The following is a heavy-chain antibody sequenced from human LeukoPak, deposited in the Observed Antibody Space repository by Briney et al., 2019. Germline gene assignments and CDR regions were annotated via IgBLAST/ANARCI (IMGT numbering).Heavy chain of an antibody. CDR3: ARGDYYDSSGYSHTDY. D-gene: IGHD3-22*01. J-gene: IGHJ4*02. CDR2: INPNSGDT. Sequence: ASVKVSCKASGYTFTGYYMHWVRQAPGQGLEWMGWINPNSGDTKYSQKFQGRVTMTRDTSTNTVYMELSSLRSEDTAVYYCARGDYYDSSGYSHTDYWGQGTLVTVSS. V-gene: IGHV1-2*02. CDR1: GYTFTGYY.